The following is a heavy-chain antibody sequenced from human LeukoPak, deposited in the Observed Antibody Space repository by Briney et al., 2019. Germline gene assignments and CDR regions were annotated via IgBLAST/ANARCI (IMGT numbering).Heavy chain of an antibody. V-gene: IGHV3-33*01. J-gene: IGHJ6*02. CDR1: GFTFISYC. D-gene: IGHD6-13*01. CDR3: ARGIAAAGKDYYGMDV. CDR2: IWHEGSDK. Sequence: GGSLRLSCAASGFTFISYCRHWVRQAPGKGLEWVAVIWHEGSDKNYADSVKGRFTISRDNSKNTLYLQMNSLRAEDTAVYYCARGIAAAGKDYYGMDVWGQGTTVTVSS.